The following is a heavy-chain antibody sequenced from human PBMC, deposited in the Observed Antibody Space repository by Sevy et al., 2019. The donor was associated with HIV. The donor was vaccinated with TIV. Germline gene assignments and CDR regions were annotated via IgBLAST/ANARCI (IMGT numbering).Heavy chain of an antibody. D-gene: IGHD2-15*01. CDR3: ARALNPLDCRGGSCYLRYYYYGMDV. CDR1: GFTFSSYG. CDR2: IWYDGSNK. Sequence: GGSLRLSCAASGFTFSSYGMHWVRQAPGKGLEWVAVIWYDGSNKYYADSVKGRFTISRDNSKNTLYLQMNSLRAEDTAVYYCARALNPLDCRGGSCYLRYYYYGMDVWGQGTTVTVSS. J-gene: IGHJ6*02. V-gene: IGHV3-33*01.